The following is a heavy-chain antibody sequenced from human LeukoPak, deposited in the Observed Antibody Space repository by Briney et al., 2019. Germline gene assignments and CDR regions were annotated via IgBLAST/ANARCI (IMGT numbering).Heavy chain of an antibody. V-gene: IGHV4-38-2*02. CDR1: GYSISSIYY. CDR2: INHSGPS. CDR3: VRSYASSGLDH. D-gene: IGHD3-16*01. Sequence: PSETLSLTCTVSGYSISSIYYWGWIRQPPGKGLEWIGSINHSGPSAYNPSLKSRVTMSLDTSRSQFSLKLSSVTAADTAVYYCVRSYASSGLDHWGQGTLVTVSS. J-gene: IGHJ4*02.